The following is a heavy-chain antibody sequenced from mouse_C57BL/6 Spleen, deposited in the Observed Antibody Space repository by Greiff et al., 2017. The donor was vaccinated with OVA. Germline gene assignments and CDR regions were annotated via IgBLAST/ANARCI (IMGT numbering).Heavy chain of an antibody. CDR3: ATLYYYGSSYAMDY. D-gene: IGHD1-1*01. J-gene: IGHJ4*01. V-gene: IGHV1-52*01. CDR2: IDPSDSET. Sequence: VQLQQPGAELVRPGSSVKLSCKASGYTFTSYWMHWVKQRPIQGLEWIGNIDPSDSETHYNQKFKDKATLTVDKSSSTAYMQLRSLTSEDSAVYYCATLYYYGSSYAMDYWGQGTSVTVSS. CDR1: GYTFTSYW.